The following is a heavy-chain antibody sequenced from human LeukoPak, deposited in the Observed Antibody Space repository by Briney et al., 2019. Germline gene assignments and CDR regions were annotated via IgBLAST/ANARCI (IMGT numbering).Heavy chain of an antibody. Sequence: ASVKVSCKASGGTFSSYAISWVRQAPGQGLEWMGIIYPGDSDTRYSPSFQGQVTISADKSISTAYLQWSSLKASDTAMYYCARLYSSGWYYFDYWGQGTLVTVSS. J-gene: IGHJ4*02. CDR3: ARLYSSGWYYFDY. V-gene: IGHV5-51*01. CDR2: IYPGDSDT. CDR1: GGTFSSYA. D-gene: IGHD6-19*01.